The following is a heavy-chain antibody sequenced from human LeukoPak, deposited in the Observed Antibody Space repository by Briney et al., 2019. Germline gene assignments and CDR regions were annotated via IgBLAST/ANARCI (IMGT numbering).Heavy chain of an antibody. CDR1: GGSIGNYH. CDR2: IYASGST. V-gene: IGHV4-4*07. D-gene: IGHD2/OR15-2a*01. J-gene: IGHJ4*02. Sequence: SETLSLTCSVPGGSIGNYHWNWLRQPAGKGLEWIGRIYASGSTNYNPSLKSRVTISMDKSKNHFSLNLKSVTAADTAFYYCARDFYGDDGHHPFDYWGQGIQVTVSS. CDR3: ARDFYGDDGHHPFDY.